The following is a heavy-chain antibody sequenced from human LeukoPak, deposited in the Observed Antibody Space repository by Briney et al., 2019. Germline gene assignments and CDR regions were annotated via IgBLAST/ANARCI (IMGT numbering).Heavy chain of an antibody. Sequence: GGSLRLSCVVSGFTFSDYSMIWLRQPPGKALEWISYISTGGHTIYYADSVEGRFTISRDNAKNSLYLQMDSLRVEDTAMYFCARGPPLFDPWGQGTLVTVSS. J-gene: IGHJ5*02. CDR2: ISTGGHTI. CDR1: GFTFSDYS. V-gene: IGHV3-48*01. CDR3: ARGPPLFDP.